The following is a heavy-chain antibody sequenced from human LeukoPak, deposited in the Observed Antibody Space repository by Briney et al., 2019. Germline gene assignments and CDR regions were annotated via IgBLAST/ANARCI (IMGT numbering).Heavy chain of an antibody. V-gene: IGHV3-23*01. CDR2: IGITSEYI. Sequence: GGSLRLSCAASGFTITAYAMSWVRQSPGKGLEWVSGIGITSEYIHYADSVKGRFTISRDNSKNTVYLEMSSLRAEDATVYYCAKDPNGDYVGAFDTWGQGTMVIVSS. J-gene: IGHJ3*02. D-gene: IGHD4-17*01. CDR3: AKDPNGDYVGAFDT. CDR1: GFTITAYA.